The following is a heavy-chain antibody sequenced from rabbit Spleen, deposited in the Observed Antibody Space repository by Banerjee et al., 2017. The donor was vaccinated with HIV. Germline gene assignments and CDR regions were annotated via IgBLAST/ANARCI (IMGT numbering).Heavy chain of an antibody. J-gene: IGHJ6*01. D-gene: IGHD1-1*01. Sequence: QQVVEYGGGLVKPGASLTLTCTASGFSFSSSYDMCWVRQAPGKGLEWIGCIYTGNGKTYYASWAKGRFTISKTSSTTVTLQMTSLTVADTATYFCARDTSSSFSSYGMDLWGPGTLVTVS. CDR2: IYTGNGKT. V-gene: IGHV1S40*01. CDR3: ARDTSSSFSSYGMDL. CDR1: GFSFSSSYD.